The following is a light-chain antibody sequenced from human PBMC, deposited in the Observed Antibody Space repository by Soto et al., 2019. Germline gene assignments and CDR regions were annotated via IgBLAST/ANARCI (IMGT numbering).Light chain of an antibody. CDR2: GAS. Sequence: EIVMTQSPATLSVSPGERATLSCRASQSVSSNLAWYQQKPGQAPRLLIYGASTRATGIPARFSGSGSGTEFTLTISRLQSEDFAIYYCQQRTNWPITVGQGTRLESK. CDR3: QQRTNWPIT. V-gene: IGKV3-15*01. J-gene: IGKJ5*01. CDR1: QSVSSN.